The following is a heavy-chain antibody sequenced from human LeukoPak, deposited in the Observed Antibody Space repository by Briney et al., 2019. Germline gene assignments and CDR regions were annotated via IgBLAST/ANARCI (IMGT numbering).Heavy chain of an antibody. J-gene: IGHJ4*02. Sequence: PGGSLRLSCAASKFTFSNYAMSWVRQAPGKGLEWVSALTGSGDGTYYADSVKGRFTISRDNSKNTVYLQMNSLRVEDTAVYYCAKDTGNYDFWSGFLDYWGQGTLVTVSS. CDR1: KFTFSNYA. V-gene: IGHV3-23*01. CDR3: AKDTGNYDFWSGFLDY. CDR2: LTGSGDGT. D-gene: IGHD3-3*01.